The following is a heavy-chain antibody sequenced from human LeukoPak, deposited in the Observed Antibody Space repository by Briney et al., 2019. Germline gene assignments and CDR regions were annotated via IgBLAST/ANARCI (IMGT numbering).Heavy chain of an antibody. V-gene: IGHV3-30*02. Sequence: GGSLKLSCAASGFTFSGSTMHWVRQAPGKGLEWVAFIRYDGSNRYYADSVKGRFTISRDNSKNTLYLQMNSLRAEDTAVYYCAKDNLGITMIPWNAFDIWGQGTMVTVSS. D-gene: IGHD3-22*01. CDR3: AKDNLGITMIPWNAFDI. J-gene: IGHJ3*02. CDR1: GFTFSGST. CDR2: IRYDGSNR.